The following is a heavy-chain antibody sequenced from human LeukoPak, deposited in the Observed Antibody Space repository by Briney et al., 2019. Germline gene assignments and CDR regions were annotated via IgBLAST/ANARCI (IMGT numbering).Heavy chain of an antibody. J-gene: IGHJ4*02. CDR2: IYSGGST. CDR3: ARVLEGVMGLHFDY. Sequence: PGGSLRLSCAASGFTFSSYAMSWVRQAPGKGLEWVSVIYSGGSTYYADSVKGRFTISRDNSKNTLYLQMNSLRAEDTAVYYCARVLEGVMGLHFDYWGQGTLVTVSS. V-gene: IGHV3-66*01. D-gene: IGHD3-16*01. CDR1: GFTFSSYA.